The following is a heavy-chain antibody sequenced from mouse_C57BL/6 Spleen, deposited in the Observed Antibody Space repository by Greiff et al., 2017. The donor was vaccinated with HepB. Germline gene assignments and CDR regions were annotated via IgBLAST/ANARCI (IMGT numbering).Heavy chain of an antibody. CDR3: TRSGGYSFMDY. CDR2: IDPETGGT. J-gene: IGHJ4*01. D-gene: IGHD2-12*01. Sequence: VQLQQSGAELVRPGASVTLSCKASGYTFTDYEMHWVKQTPVHGLEWIGAIDPETGGTAYNQKFKGKAILTADKSSSTAYMELRSLTSEDSAVYYCTRSGGYSFMDYWGQGTSVTVSS. V-gene: IGHV1-15*01. CDR1: GYTFTDYE.